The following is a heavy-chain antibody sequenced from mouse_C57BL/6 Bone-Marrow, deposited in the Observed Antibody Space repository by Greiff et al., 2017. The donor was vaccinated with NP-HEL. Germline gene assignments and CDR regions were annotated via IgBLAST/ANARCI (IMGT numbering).Heavy chain of an antibody. CDR1: GYTFTSYW. Sequence: QVQLQQPGAELVKPGASVKLSCKASGYTFTSYWMHWVKQRPGRGLEWIGRIDPNSGGTKYNEKFKSKATLTVDKPSSTAYMQLSSLTSEDSAVYYCARGKSSYYYGSSVRPAWFAYWGQGTLVTVSA. CDR2: IDPNSGGT. J-gene: IGHJ3*01. V-gene: IGHV1-72*01. CDR3: ARGKSSYYYGSSVRPAWFAY. D-gene: IGHD1-1*01.